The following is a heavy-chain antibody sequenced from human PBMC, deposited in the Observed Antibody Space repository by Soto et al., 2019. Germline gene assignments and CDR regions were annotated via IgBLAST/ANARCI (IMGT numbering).Heavy chain of an antibody. V-gene: IGHV4-30-4*01. CDR3: ARESYGLPY. Sequence: SETLSLTCTVSGGSIRTGDYYWTWIRQPPGKGLEWIGYIHYSGRTYYNPSLRSRLTTSVDTSKNQFSLKLNSVTAADTAVYYCARESYGLPYWGQGTLVTVSS. D-gene: IGHD5-18*01. CDR2: IHYSGRT. J-gene: IGHJ4*02. CDR1: GGSIRTGDYY.